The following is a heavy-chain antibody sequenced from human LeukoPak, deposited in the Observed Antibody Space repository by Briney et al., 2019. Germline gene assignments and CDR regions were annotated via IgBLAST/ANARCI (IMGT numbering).Heavy chain of an antibody. Sequence: PSETLSLTCIVSGSSVSTFYWSGLRQSPGTGLEWIGFVHDTGSTAYNPSLKSRVTISLETSKNQLSLMLTSVTAADTAMYYCARGSTDVYWYLDVWGRGTLVTVSS. CDR2: VHDTGST. CDR3: ARGSTDVYWYLDV. V-gene: IGHV4-59*02. D-gene: IGHD1-26*01. CDR1: GSSVSTFY. J-gene: IGHJ2*01.